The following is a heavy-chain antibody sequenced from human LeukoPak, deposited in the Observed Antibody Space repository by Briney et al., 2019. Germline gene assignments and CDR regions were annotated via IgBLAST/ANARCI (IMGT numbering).Heavy chain of an antibody. V-gene: IGHV3-48*03. D-gene: IGHD3-9*01. CDR3: ARTYYDILTGYNPYFDY. Sequence: GGCLRLSCAASGFTLSSYEMNWVRQAPGKGLEWVSYIRSSGSTIYYADSVKGRFTISRDNAKNFLYLQMNSLRAEDTAVYYCARTYYDILTGYNPYFDYWGQGILVTVSS. CDR2: IRSSGSTI. CDR1: GFTLSSYE. J-gene: IGHJ4*02.